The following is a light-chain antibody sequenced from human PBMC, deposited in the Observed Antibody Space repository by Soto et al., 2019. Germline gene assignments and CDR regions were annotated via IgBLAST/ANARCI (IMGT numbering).Light chain of an antibody. V-gene: IGKV1-8*01. J-gene: IGKJ4*01. CDR3: QQYYSYPLT. Sequence: AIRMTQSPSSLSASTGDRVTITCRASQGISSYLAWYQQKPGKAPKLLIYAASTLQSGVPSRFSGSGSGTDFTLTTSCLQSEDFATYYCQQYYSYPLTFSGGTKVEIK. CDR2: AAS. CDR1: QGISSY.